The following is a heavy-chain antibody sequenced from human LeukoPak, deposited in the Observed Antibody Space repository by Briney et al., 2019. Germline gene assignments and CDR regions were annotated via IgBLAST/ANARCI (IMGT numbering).Heavy chain of an antibody. CDR2: IYTSGST. CDR1: GRSISSGSYY. J-gene: IGHJ4*02. Sequence: SESLSLTCTVSGRSISSGSYYWSWILQPAGKGLEWIGRIYTSGSTNYNPSLKSRVTISVDTSKNQFSLKLSSVTAADTAVYYCARYVVVVAAAYYFDYWGQGTLVTVSS. V-gene: IGHV4-61*02. CDR3: ARYVVVVAAAYYFDY. D-gene: IGHD2-15*01.